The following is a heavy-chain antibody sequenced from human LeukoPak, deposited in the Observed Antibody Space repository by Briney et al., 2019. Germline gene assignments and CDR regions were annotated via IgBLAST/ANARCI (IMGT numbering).Heavy chain of an antibody. CDR2: INHSGST. CDR1: GRSFSGYY. J-gene: IGHJ6*03. Sequence: SDTLSLTCAVYGRSFSGYYWSWIRQTPGKGLEWIGEINHSGSTNYNPSLKSRVTISVDTSKNQFSLKLNSVTAADTAVYYCARGVLVVVPAAILDYMDVWGKGTTVTVSS. V-gene: IGHV4-34*01. D-gene: IGHD2-2*01. CDR3: ARGVLVVVPAAILDYMDV.